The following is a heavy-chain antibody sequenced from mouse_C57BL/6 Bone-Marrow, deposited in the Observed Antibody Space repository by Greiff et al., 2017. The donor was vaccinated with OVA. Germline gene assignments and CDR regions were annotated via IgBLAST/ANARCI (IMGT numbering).Heavy chain of an antibody. CDR1: GYTFTSYG. CDR3: ARKNYGRFDY. CDR2: IYPRSGNT. V-gene: IGHV1-81*01. D-gene: IGHD1-1*01. J-gene: IGHJ2*01. Sequence: VQRVESGAELARPGASVKLSCKASGYTFTSYGISWVKQRTGQGLEWIGEIYPRSGNTYYNEKFKGKATLTADKSSSTAYMELRSLTSEDSAVYFCARKNYGRFDYWGQGTTLTVSS.